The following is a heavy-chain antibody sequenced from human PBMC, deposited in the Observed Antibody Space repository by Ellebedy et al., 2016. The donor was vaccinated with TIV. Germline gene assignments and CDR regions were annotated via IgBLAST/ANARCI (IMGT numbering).Heavy chain of an antibody. CDR2: IYPRDGST. Sequence: AASVKVSCKTSGFTFTSYYMDWVRQAPGQGLEWVGLIYPRDGSTNYAQKFQGRVTVTRDTSTSTVYMELSSLRSEDTAVYYCARGGEGYSYGYDYWGQGTLVTVSS. CDR1: GFTFTSYY. CDR3: ARGGEGYSYGYDY. V-gene: IGHV1-46*01. J-gene: IGHJ4*02. D-gene: IGHD5-18*01.